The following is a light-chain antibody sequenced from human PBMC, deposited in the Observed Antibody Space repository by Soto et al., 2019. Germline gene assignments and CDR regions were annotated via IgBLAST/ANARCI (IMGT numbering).Light chain of an antibody. Sequence: DVQLTQSPSFLSASVGDRVTITCRTSQGISGYLAWYQQEPGKAPKLLIYTASTMQSGVPSRFSGSGSGTEFTLTISSLQPEDFATYYCQQLNTYPITFGGGTKVEIK. V-gene: IGKV1-9*01. J-gene: IGKJ4*01. CDR2: TAS. CDR1: QGISGY. CDR3: QQLNTYPIT.